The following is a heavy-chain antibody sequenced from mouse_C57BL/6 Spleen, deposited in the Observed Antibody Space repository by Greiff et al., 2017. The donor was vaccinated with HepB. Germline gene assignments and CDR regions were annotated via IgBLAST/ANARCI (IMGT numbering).Heavy chain of an antibody. Sequence: QVHVKQSGAELVKPGASVKMSCKASGYTFTSYWITWVKQRPGQGLEWIGDIYPGSGSTNYNEKFKSKATLTVDTSSSTAYMQLSSLTSEDSAVYYCARGGYDYDEGYAMDYWGQGTSVTVSS. CDR1: GYTFTSYW. V-gene: IGHV1-55*01. CDR2: IYPGSGST. J-gene: IGHJ4*01. D-gene: IGHD2-4*01. CDR3: ARGGYDYDEGYAMDY.